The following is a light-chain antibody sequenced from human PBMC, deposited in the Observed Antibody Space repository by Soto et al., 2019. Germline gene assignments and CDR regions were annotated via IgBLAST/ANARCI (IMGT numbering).Light chain of an antibody. J-gene: IGLJ3*02. Sequence: QAVVTQSSSASASLGSSVKLTCTLSSGHSSYIIAWHQQQPGKAPPYLMNLEGSGNYNKGSGVPDRFSGSSSGADRYLTISNLQFEDEADYYCETWDSNTRVFGGGTKLTVL. CDR1: SGHSSYI. CDR3: ETWDSNTRV. V-gene: IGLV4-60*02. CDR2: LEGSGNY.